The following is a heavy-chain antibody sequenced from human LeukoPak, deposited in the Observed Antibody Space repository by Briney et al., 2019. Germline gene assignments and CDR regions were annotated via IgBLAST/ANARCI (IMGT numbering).Heavy chain of an antibody. D-gene: IGHD4-23*01. CDR3: ASHKSDYGGNFYEGTFDP. CDR2: IYYSGST. Sequence: PSETLSLMCTVSSGSISSYYWSWIRQPPGKGLEWIGYIYYSGSTNYNPSLKSRVTISVDTSKNQFSLKLSSVTAADTAVYYCASHKSDYGGNFYEGTFDPWGQGTLVTVSS. J-gene: IGHJ5*02. V-gene: IGHV4-59*08. CDR1: SGSISSYY.